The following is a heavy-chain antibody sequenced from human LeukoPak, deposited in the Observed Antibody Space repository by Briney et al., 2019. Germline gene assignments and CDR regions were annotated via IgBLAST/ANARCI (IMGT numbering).Heavy chain of an antibody. J-gene: IGHJ4*02. Sequence: GGSLRLSCAASGLPFSTFWMNWVRQAPGKGLEWVANINQDGSEEYYVDSVKGRFTISRDNAKNSVYLQMDSLRVEDTGIYYCARNARGPGDYWGQGTVVTVSS. CDR3: ARNARGPGDY. V-gene: IGHV3-7*01. CDR1: GLPFSTFW. D-gene: IGHD2-2*01. CDR2: INQDGSEE.